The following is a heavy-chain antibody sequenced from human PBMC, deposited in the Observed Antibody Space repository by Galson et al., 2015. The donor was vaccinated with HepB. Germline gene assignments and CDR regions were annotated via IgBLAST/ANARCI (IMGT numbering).Heavy chain of an antibody. CDR3: ARPSVLRYFDWFVY. D-gene: IGHD3-9*01. V-gene: IGHV4-39*01. J-gene: IGHJ5*01. CDR2: IYYSGST. CDR1: GGSISSSSYY. Sequence: TLSLTCTVSGGSISSSSYYWGWIRQPPGKGLEWIGSIYYSGSTYYNPSLKSRVTISVDTSKNQFSLKLSSVTAADTAVYYCARPSVLRYFDWFVYWGQGTLVTVSS.